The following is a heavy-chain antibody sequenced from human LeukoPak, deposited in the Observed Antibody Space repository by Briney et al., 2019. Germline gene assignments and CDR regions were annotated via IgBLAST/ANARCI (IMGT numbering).Heavy chain of an antibody. J-gene: IGHJ5*02. CDR2: INPSGGST. Sequence: ASVKLSCKASGYTFTSYYMHWVRQAPGQGLEWMGIINPSGGSTSYAQKFQGRVNMTRDTSTSTVYMELSSLRSEDTAVYYCARDRVVRGVIKYWFDPWGQGTLVSVSS. D-gene: IGHD3-10*01. CDR1: GYTFTSYY. V-gene: IGHV1-46*01. CDR3: ARDRVVRGVIKYWFDP.